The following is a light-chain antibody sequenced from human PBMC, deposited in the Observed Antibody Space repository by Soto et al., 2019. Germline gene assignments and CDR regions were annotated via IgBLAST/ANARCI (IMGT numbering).Light chain of an antibody. J-gene: IGKJ4*01. CDR1: KTALYTSNSKNY. Sequence: NSKSSKTALYTSNSKNYLAWYQQKPGQPPNLLIYWASTRESGVPDRFSVSGSGKNFNVISRRLQPACLAALPCSQHHTTLPTLGGGTKVDIK. CDR3: SQHHTTLPT. V-gene: IGKV4-1*01. CDR2: WAS.